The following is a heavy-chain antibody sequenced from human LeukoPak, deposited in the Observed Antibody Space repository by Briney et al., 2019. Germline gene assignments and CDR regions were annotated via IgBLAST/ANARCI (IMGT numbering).Heavy chain of an antibody. CDR3: ARVWDYYDSSGYYRRGDAFDI. D-gene: IGHD3-22*01. CDR2: IYYSGST. CDR1: GGSINTYF. Sequence: SETLSLTCTVSGGSINTYFWSWIRQPPGKGLEWIGYIYYSGSTNYNPSLKSRVTISVDTSKNQFSLKLSSVTAADTAVYYCARVWDYYDSSGYYRRGDAFDIWGQGTMVTVSS. V-gene: IGHV4-59*01. J-gene: IGHJ3*02.